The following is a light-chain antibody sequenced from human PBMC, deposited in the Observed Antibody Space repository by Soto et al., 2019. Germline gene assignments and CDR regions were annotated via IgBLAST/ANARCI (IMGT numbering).Light chain of an antibody. CDR1: SSDVGGYNY. V-gene: IGLV2-8*01. Sequence: QSVLTQPPSASGSPGQSVTISCTGTSSDVGGYNYVSWYQQHPDKAPRLMIYEVTKRPSGVPDRFSGSKSGNTASLTVSGLQGEDEADYYCSSYAGSDNLGVFGTGTKLTVL. CDR2: EVT. J-gene: IGLJ1*01. CDR3: SSYAGSDNLGV.